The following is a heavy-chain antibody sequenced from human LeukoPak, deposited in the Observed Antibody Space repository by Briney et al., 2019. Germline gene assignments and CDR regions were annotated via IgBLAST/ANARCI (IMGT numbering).Heavy chain of an antibody. D-gene: IGHD3-3*01. J-gene: IGHJ3*02. V-gene: IGHV3-9*01. CDR1: GFIFDDHG. CDR2: SSWSSGII. CDR3: AKDTGSPADAITMEDNAFDI. Sequence: PGGSLRLSCAASGFIFDDHGMHWVRQAPGKGLEWVSGSSWSSGIIGYADSVKGRFTISRDNAKNSLDLQMESLRAEDTAVYYCAKDTGSPADAITMEDNAFDIWGQGTMVTVSP.